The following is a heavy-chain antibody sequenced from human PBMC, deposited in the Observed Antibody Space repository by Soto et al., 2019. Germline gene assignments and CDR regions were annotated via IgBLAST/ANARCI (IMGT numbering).Heavy chain of an antibody. CDR2: ISWNSGSI. Sequence: GGSLRLSCAASGFTFDDYAMHWVRQAPGKGLEWVSGISWNSGSIGYADSVKGRFTISRDNAKNSLYLQMNSLRAEDTALYYCAKDAPSGNLDYWGQGTLVTVSS. D-gene: IGHD4-4*01. CDR3: AKDAPSGNLDY. V-gene: IGHV3-9*01. J-gene: IGHJ4*02. CDR1: GFTFDDYA.